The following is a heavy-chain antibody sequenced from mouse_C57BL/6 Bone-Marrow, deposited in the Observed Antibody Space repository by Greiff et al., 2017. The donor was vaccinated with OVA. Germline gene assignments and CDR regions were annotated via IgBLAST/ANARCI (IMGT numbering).Heavy chain of an antibody. CDR1: GYTFTSYG. V-gene: IGHV1-81*01. CDR3: ASGVAWFAY. J-gene: IGHJ3*01. D-gene: IGHD1-1*02. CDR2: IYPRSGNT. Sequence: VQLQQSGAELARPGASVKLSCKASGYTFTSYGISWVKQRTGQGLEWIGEIYPRSGNTYYNEKFKGKATLTADKSSSTAYMELRSLTSEDSAVYFCASGVAWFAYWGQGTLVTVSA.